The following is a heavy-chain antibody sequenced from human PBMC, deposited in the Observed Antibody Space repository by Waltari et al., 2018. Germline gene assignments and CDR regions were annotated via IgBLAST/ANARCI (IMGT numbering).Heavy chain of an antibody. V-gene: IGHV4-39*07. CDR2: IYYSGST. CDR1: GGSISSSSYY. D-gene: IGHD6-13*01. CDR3: ASCSSWYHGMDV. Sequence: QLQLQESGPGLVKPSETLSLTCTFSGGSISSSSYYWGWLRQHPGKGLEWIGSIYYSGSTYYNPSLKSRVTISVETSKNQFSLKLSSVTAADTAVYYCASCSSWYHGMDVWGQGTTVTVSS. J-gene: IGHJ6*02.